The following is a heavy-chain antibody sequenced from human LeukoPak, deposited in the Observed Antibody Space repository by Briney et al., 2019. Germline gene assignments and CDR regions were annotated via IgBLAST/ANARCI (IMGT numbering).Heavy chain of an antibody. Sequence: GGSLRLSCAASGFTFDEFGMHWVRQAPGEGLEWVSGVSWNSASIGYDKSVEGRFTVSRDNTNKSLYLQMNSLRPEDTAFYFCAKAFGGNYQRAFDYWGQGILVTVSS. CDR1: GFTFDEFG. D-gene: IGHD1-26*01. V-gene: IGHV3-9*01. CDR3: AKAFGGNYQRAFDY. J-gene: IGHJ4*02. CDR2: VSWNSASI.